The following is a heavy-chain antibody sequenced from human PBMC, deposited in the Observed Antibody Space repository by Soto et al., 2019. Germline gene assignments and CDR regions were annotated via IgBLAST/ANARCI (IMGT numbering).Heavy chain of an antibody. V-gene: IGHV1-18*04. J-gene: IGHJ4*02. Sequence: ASVKVSCKASGYTFTSYGISWVRQAPGQGLEWMGWISAYNGNTNYAQKLQGRVTMTTDTSTSTAYMELRGLRSDDTAVYYCASAQTHYDFWSGYGGFDYWGQGTLVTVSS. CDR1: GYTFTSYG. CDR3: ASAQTHYDFWSGYGGFDY. D-gene: IGHD3-3*01. CDR2: ISAYNGNT.